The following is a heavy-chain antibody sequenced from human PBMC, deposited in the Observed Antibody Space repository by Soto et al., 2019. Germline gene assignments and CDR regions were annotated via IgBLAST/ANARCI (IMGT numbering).Heavy chain of an antibody. V-gene: IGHV1-18*01. CDR1: GYTFTSYG. CDR2: ISAYNGNT. Sequence: ASVKVSCKASGYTFTSYGISWVRQAPGQGLEWMGWISAYNGNTNYAQKLQGRVAITKDPGTSTAHMELRSLRSDDAAVYFCATKDDHKDDQPYYYGMDVWGQGTTVTVSS. J-gene: IGHJ6*02. D-gene: IGHD3-16*01. CDR3: ATKDDHKDDQPYYYGMDV.